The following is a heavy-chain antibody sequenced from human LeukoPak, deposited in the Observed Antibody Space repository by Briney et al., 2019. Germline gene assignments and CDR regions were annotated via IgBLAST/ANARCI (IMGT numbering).Heavy chain of an antibody. D-gene: IGHD1-7*01. Sequence: GGSLRLSCAASGFTFSSYAMSWVRQAPGKGLEWVSAISGSGGSTYYADSVKGRFTISRDNSKNTLYLQMNSLRAEDTAVYYCARGYNWNYVGWFDPWGQGTLVTVSS. CDR2: ISGSGGST. V-gene: IGHV3-23*01. CDR3: ARGYNWNYVGWFDP. CDR1: GFTFSSYA. J-gene: IGHJ5*02.